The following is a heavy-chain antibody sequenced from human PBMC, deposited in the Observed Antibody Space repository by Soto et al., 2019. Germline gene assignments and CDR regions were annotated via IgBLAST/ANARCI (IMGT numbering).Heavy chain of an antibody. Sequence: XESLRLSGVASGLDFRSYEMNGVRQAPGKGLEWVSNIRANDESIYYADSVKGRVSVSRDNAKNSLFLEMNSLRVDDTAVYYCARETLRDAIDIWGQGTMVTVSS. CDR1: GLDFRSYE. CDR3: ARETLRDAIDI. CDR2: IRANDESI. J-gene: IGHJ3*02. V-gene: IGHV3-48*03.